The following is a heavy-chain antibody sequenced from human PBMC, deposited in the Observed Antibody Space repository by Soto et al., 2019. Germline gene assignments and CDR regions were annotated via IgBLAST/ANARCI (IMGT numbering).Heavy chain of an antibody. CDR3: AKFQGLTNYINHRYGFDI. Sequence: EVQLLESGGGLVQPGGSLRLSCAASGFTFNTFNSYAMSWVRQAPGKGLEWVSGITGSGGSTNYAHHVKGRITISRDNAHKTLFLEMSSLRAEDTAVYYCAKFQGLTNYINHRYGFDIWGQGTIVTVSS. J-gene: IGHJ3*02. D-gene: IGHD4-4*01. CDR1: GFTFNTFNSYA. CDR2: ITGSGGST. V-gene: IGHV3-23*01.